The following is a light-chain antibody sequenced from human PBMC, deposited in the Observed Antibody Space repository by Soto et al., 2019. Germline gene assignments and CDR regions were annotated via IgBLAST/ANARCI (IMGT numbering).Light chain of an antibody. V-gene: IGKV3-11*01. CDR3: QQRSDWPST. Sequence: EIVLTQSPATLSLSPGDRATLSCRASQSVGSYLGWYQQRPGQAPRLLIYDASNRATGIPARFSGSGSGTDLPLPIRRLEPEEFAVYYCQQRSDWPSTFGGGTKVEIK. CDR2: DAS. CDR1: QSVGSY. J-gene: IGKJ4*01.